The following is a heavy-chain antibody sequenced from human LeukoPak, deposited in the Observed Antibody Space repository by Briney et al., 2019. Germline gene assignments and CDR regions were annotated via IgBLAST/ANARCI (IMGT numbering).Heavy chain of an antibody. V-gene: IGHV3-30-3*01. J-gene: IGHJ4*02. CDR1: GFTFSSYA. CDR3: ARALDRHLRFPPPFDY. D-gene: IGHD3-3*01. CDR2: ISYDGSNK. Sequence: PGGSLRLSCAASGFTFSSYAMHWVRQAPGKGLEWVAVISYDGSNKYYADSVKGRFTISRDNSKNTLYLQMNSLRAEDTAVYYCARALDRHLRFPPPFDYWGQGTLVTVSS.